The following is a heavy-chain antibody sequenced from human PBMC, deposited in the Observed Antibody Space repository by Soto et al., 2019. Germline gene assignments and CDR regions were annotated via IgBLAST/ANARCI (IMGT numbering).Heavy chain of an antibody. Sequence: PGGSLRLSCAASGFTFSNAWMSWVRQAPGKGLEWVGRIKSKTDGGTTDYAAPVKGRFTISRDDSKNTLYLQMNSLKTEDTAVYYCTTYGLRFLEWYPNSNMDVWGKGTTVTVSS. J-gene: IGHJ6*03. V-gene: IGHV3-15*01. CDR1: GFTFSNAW. CDR2: IKSKTDGGTT. CDR3: TTYGLRFLEWYPNSNMDV. D-gene: IGHD3-3*01.